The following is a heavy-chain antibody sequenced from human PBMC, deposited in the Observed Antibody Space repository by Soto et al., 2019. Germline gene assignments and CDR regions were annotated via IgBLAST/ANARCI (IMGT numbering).Heavy chain of an antibody. Sequence: SLRLSCASSGVTFSSYSMSWVRQAPGKGLEWVSSMSSSGNYIYYADSVKGRFTISRDNAKNSLDLQMNSLRGEDTAVYYCARGALLITFGGVFDPFDFWGQGTLVTVSS. CDR3: ARGALLITFGGVFDPFDF. CDR2: MSSSGNYI. D-gene: IGHD3-16*02. CDR1: GVTFSSYS. V-gene: IGHV3-21*01. J-gene: IGHJ4*02.